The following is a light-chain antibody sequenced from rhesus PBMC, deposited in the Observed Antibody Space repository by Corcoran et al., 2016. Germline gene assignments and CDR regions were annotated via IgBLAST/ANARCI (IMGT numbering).Light chain of an antibody. J-gene: IGKJ1*01. CDR3: QQYSNWPRT. CDR1: QSVSSY. CDR2: GAS. V-gene: IGKV3S9*01. Sequence: EIVMTQSPATLSLSPGERATLSCRASQSVSSYVAWYQQKPGQAPRLLIYGASSRATGIPDRFSGSGSGTDFTLTISSLEPEDFAVYYCQQYSNWPRTFGQGTKVEIK.